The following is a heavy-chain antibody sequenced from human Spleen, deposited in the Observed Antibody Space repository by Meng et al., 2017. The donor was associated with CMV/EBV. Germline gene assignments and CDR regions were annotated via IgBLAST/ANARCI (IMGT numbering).Heavy chain of an antibody. D-gene: IGHD6-19*01. J-gene: IGHJ4*02. CDR1: GYTFTGNY. CDR2: INPNTGGT. V-gene: IGHV1-2*02. CDR3: TREGQWLVQGDY. Sequence: SVKVSCKASGYTFTGNYIHWVRQAPGQGLEWMGWINPNTGGTTYAQKFQVRVTLTRDTSINTAYMELTRLRSDDTAVYYCTREGQWLVQGDYWGQGTLVTVSS.